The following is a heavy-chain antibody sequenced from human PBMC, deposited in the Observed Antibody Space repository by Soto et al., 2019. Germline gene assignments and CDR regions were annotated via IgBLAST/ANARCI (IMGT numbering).Heavy chain of an antibody. D-gene: IGHD1-7*01. Sequence: QVQLVESGGGVVQPGRSLRLSCAASGFTFSSYAMHWVRQAPGKGLAWVAVISYDGSNKYYADSVKGRFTISRDNSKNTLYLQMNSLRAEDTAVYYCAGWNYGGYWGQGTLVTVSS. J-gene: IGHJ4*02. CDR2: ISYDGSNK. CDR1: GFTFSSYA. V-gene: IGHV3-30-3*01. CDR3: AGWNYGGY.